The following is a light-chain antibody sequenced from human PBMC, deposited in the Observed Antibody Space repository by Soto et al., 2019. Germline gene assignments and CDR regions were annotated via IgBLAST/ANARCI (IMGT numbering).Light chain of an antibody. V-gene: IGKV1-39*01. Sequence: DIQMTQSPSSLSASLGDRVTITCRASQSISNFLNLVQHKPGNAPKVLISAASTLQSGVPPRFSGSESGTDFTLTISSLQPEDSSSYYCQKYYNSVLTFCGGTKVEIK. J-gene: IGKJ4*01. CDR2: AAS. CDR1: QSISNF. CDR3: QKYYNSVLT.